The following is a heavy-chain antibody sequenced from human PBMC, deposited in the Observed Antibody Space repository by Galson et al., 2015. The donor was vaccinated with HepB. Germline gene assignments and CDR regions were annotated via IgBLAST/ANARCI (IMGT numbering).Heavy chain of an antibody. J-gene: IGHJ4*02. Sequence: SLRLSCAASGFTFRSDWMHWVRQAPGKGLVWVSGINRDDSSTIYADSVKGRFIPSRDNAKNTLYLYMNSLRAEDPAVYHSAREDPLPSFDYWGQGTLVTVSS. CDR1: GFTFRSDW. V-gene: IGHV3-74*01. CDR2: INRDDSST. CDR3: AREDPLPSFDY.